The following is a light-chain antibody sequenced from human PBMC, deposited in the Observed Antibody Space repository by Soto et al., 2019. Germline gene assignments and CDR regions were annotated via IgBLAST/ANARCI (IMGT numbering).Light chain of an antibody. CDR3: QQYARPPFA. V-gene: IGKV3-20*01. CDR2: DAS. J-gene: IGKJ2*01. CDR1: QRISNSY. Sequence: EIVLTQSPGTLSLSPGERATLSCSASQRISNSYLAWYQQKPGQAPRLLLYDASSRATGIPDRVSGSGSGTDFTLTISSLEPEDFAVYYCQQYARPPFAFGQGTKVDIK.